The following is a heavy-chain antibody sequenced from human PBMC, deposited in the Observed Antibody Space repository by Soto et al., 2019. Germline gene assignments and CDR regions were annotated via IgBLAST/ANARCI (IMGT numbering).Heavy chain of an antibody. D-gene: IGHD3-9*01. CDR1: GFTFSDYY. Sequence: GGSLRLSCAASGFTFSDYYMSWIRQAPGKGLEWVSYISSSSSYTNYAGSVKGRFTISRDNAKNSLYLQMNSLRAEDTAVYYCAKAADWLHYYYGMDVWGQGTTVTVSS. V-gene: IGHV3-11*06. J-gene: IGHJ6*02. CDR3: AKAADWLHYYYGMDV. CDR2: ISSSSSYT.